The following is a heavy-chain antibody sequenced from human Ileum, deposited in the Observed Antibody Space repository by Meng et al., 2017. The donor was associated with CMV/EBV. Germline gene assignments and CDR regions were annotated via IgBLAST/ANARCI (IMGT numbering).Heavy chain of an antibody. CDR3: ARYVNFGGDSNY. J-gene: IGHJ4*02. Sequence: GESLKISCAASGFTVSDSYMSWVRQAPGKGPEWISVIYNDGTKYYADSVKGRFTISRDNSKNTLYLQMNSLRAEDTAFYYCARYVNFGGDSNYWGQGTLVTVSS. V-gene: IGHV3-53*01. CDR2: IYNDGTK. CDR1: GFTVSDSY. D-gene: IGHD2-21*02.